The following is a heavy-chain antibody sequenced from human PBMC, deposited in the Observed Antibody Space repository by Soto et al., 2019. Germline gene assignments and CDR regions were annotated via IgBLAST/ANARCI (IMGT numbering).Heavy chain of an antibody. CDR3: ARGYPSHAFDI. CDR2: IYYSGST. Sequence: SETLSITCTVSGGSISSGGYYWSWIRQHPGKGLEWIGYIYYSGSTYYNPSLKSRVTISVDTSKNQFSLKLSSVTAADTAVYYCARGYPSHAFDIWGQGTMVTVS. CDR1: GGSISSGGYY. J-gene: IGHJ3*02. V-gene: IGHV4-31*03. D-gene: IGHD6-13*01.